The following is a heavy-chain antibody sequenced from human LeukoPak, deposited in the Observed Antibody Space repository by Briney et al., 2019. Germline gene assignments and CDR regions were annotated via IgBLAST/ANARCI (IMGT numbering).Heavy chain of an antibody. CDR2: IYTSGST. CDR3: ARGAVAGIYYYYYYVDV. V-gene: IGHV4-4*07. J-gene: IGHJ6*03. CDR1: GGSISSYY. Sequence: PSETLSLTCTVSGGSISSYYWSWIRQPAGKGLEWIGRIYTSGSTNYNPSLKSRVTMSVDTSKNQFSLKLSSVTAADTAVYYCARGAVAGIYYYYYYVDVWGKGTTVTVSS. D-gene: IGHD6-19*01.